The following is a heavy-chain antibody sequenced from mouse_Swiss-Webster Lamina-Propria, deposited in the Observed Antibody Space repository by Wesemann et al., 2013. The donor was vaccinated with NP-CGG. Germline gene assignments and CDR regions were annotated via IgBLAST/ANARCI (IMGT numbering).Heavy chain of an antibody. CDR2: INPSNGRT. D-gene: IGHD1-1*01. V-gene: IGHV1S81*02. CDR1: GYTFTSYW. Sequence: QVQLQQPGAELVKPGASVKLSCKASGYTFTSYWMHWVKQWPGQGLEWIGEINPSNGRTNYNEKFKSKATLTVDKSSSTAYMQLSSLTSEDSAVYYCARITTVVGYFDYWGQGTTLTVSS. J-gene: IGHJ2*01. CDR3: ARITTVVGYFDY.